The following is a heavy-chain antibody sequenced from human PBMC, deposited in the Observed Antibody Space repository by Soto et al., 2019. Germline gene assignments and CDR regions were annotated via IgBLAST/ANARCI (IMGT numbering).Heavy chain of an antibody. CDR3: ARDLGYGGYVAGWFDH. Sequence: SVKVSCKASGGTFSSYAISWVRQAPGQGLEWMGGIIPIFGTANYAQKFQGRVTITADESTSTAYMELSSLRSEDTAVYYCARDLGYGGYVAGWFDHWGQGTLVTVSS. CDR1: GGTFSSYA. J-gene: IGHJ5*02. V-gene: IGHV1-69*13. D-gene: IGHD5-12*01. CDR2: IIPIFGTA.